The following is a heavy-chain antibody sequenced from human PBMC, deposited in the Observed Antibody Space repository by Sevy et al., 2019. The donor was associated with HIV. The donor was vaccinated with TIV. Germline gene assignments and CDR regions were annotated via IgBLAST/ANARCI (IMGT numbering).Heavy chain of an antibody. CDR2: ISSSGSTI. CDR3: ARDQNYFWSGYYTAEYFQH. CDR1: GFTFSDYY. J-gene: IGHJ1*01. D-gene: IGHD3-3*01. Sequence: GGSLRLSCAASGFTFSDYYMSWIRQAPGKGLEWVSYISSSGSTIYYADSVKGRFTISRDNAKNSLYLQMNSLRAEDTSVYYCARDQNYFWSGYYTAEYFQHWGQGTLVTVSS. V-gene: IGHV3-11*01.